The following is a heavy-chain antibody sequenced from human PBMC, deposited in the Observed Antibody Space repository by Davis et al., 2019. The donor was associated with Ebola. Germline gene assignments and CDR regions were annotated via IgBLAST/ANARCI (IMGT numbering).Heavy chain of an antibody. CDR2: ISSSSSTT. V-gene: IGHV3-48*01. CDR1: GFTFSSYS. D-gene: IGHD1-26*01. CDR3: ARDRFIGRVGY. J-gene: IGHJ4*02. Sequence: GGSLRLSCAASGFTFSSYSMNWVRQAPGKGLEWVSYISSSSSTTYYADSVKGRFTISRDNSKNTLYLQMSSLRAEDTAVYYCARDRFIGRVGYWGQGTLVTVSS.